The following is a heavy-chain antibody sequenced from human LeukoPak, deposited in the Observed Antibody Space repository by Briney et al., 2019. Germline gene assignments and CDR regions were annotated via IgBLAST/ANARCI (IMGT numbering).Heavy chain of an antibody. D-gene: IGHD3-16*01. V-gene: IGHV4-38-2*02. CDR3: ARYIMESVFDY. Sequence: SETLSLTCTVSGYSISSGYYWGWIRQPPGKGLEWIGSIYHSGSTYYNPSLKSRVTISVDTSKNQFSLKLSSVTAADTAVYYCARYIMESVFDYWGQGTLVTVSS. CDR2: IYHSGST. J-gene: IGHJ4*02. CDR1: GYSISSGYY.